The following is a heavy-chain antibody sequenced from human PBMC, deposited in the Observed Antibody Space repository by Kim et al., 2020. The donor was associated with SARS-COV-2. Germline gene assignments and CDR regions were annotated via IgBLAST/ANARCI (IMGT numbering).Heavy chain of an antibody. V-gene: IGHV3-9*01. Sequence: GGSLRLSCAASGFTFGDYAMHWVRQAPGKGLEWVSGISWNSGSIGYADSVKGRFTISRDNAKNSLYLQMNSLRAEDTALYYCAKDLLRYFDWLFDYWGQGTLVTVSS. CDR2: ISWNSGSI. CDR1: GFTFGDYA. CDR3: AKDLLRYFDWLFDY. D-gene: IGHD3-9*01. J-gene: IGHJ4*02.